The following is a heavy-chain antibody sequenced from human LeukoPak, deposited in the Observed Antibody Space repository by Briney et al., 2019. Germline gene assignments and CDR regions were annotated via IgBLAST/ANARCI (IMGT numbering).Heavy chain of an antibody. Sequence: GGSLRLSCAASGFTFSSYSMNWVRQAPGKGLEWVSSISSSSSYIYYADSVKGRFTISRDNAKNSLYLQVNSLRAEDTAVYYCAREGSGTYYFDYWGQGTLVTVSS. CDR1: GFTFSSYS. J-gene: IGHJ4*02. V-gene: IGHV3-21*01. D-gene: IGHD3-10*01. CDR2: ISSSSSYI. CDR3: AREGSGTYYFDY.